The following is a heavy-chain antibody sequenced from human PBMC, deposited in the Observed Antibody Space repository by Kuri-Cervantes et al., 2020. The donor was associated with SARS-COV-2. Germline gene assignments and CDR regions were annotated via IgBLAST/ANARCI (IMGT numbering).Heavy chain of an antibody. V-gene: IGHV1-69*13. J-gene: IGHJ5*02. Sequence: SVKVSCKSSGGTFSNHAISWVRQAPGQGLEWMGGILPILDAANYAQKFQGRVTITADESTSTAYMELSSLRSEDTAVYYCARDSLTIFGAARGSRPYNWFDPWGQGTLVTVSS. D-gene: IGHD3-3*01. CDR3: ARDSLTIFGAARGSRPYNWFDP. CDR2: ILPILDAA. CDR1: GGTFSNHA.